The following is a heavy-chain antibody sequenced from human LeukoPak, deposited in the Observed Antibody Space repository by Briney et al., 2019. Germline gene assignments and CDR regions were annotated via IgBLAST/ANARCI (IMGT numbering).Heavy chain of an antibody. D-gene: IGHD3-10*01. CDR2: INPNSGGT. CDR3: ARDSGERGSGSYLIAY. CDR1: GYTFTGCY. V-gene: IGHV1-2*02. Sequence: ASVKVSCKASGYTFTGCYMHWVRQAPGQGLEWMGWINPNSGGTNYAQKFQGRVTMTRDTSISSAYMELNRLRSDDTAVYYCARDSGERGSGSYLIAYWGQGTLVTVSS. J-gene: IGHJ4*02.